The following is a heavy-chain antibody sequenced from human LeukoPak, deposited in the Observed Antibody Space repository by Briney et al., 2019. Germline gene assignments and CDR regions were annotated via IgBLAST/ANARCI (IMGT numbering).Heavy chain of an antibody. CDR3: ARDSEYGSGSYTYAY. D-gene: IGHD3-10*01. CDR2: VYTSGST. V-gene: IGHV4-4*07. J-gene: IGHJ4*02. CDR1: GGSICSYY. Sequence: SETLSLTCSVSGGSICSYYWSWIRQPAGKGLEWIGRVYTSGSTNYNPSLKSRVTMSIDTSKNRFSLRLSSVTAADTAVYYCARDSEYGSGSYTYAYWGPGTLVTVSS.